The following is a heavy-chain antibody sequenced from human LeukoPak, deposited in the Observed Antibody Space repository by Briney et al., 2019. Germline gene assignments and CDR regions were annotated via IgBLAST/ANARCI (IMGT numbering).Heavy chain of an antibody. CDR2: ISSSSSYI. Sequence: GGSLRLSCAASGFTFSSYSMNWVRQAAGKGLEWVSSISSSSSYIYYADSVKGRFTITRDNAKNSLYLQMNSLRAEDTAVYYCARDTRGVRGDPFDYWGQGTLVTVSS. J-gene: IGHJ4*02. CDR3: ARDTRGVRGDPFDY. D-gene: IGHD2-21*02. V-gene: IGHV3-21*01. CDR1: GFTFSSYS.